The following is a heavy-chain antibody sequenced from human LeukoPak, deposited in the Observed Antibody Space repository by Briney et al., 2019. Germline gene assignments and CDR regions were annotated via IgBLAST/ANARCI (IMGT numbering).Heavy chain of an antibody. V-gene: IGHV3-48*01. CDR2: ISSSSTTI. CDR3: AKSRDTYALFDY. J-gene: IGHJ4*02. D-gene: IGHD2-2*01. CDR1: GFTFSSYG. Sequence: GGSLRFSCAASGFTFSSYGMNWVRQAPGKGLEWVSYISSSSTTIYYADSVKGRFTISRDNAKNSLYPQMNSLRAEDTAVYYCAKSRDTYALFDYWGQGTLVTVSS.